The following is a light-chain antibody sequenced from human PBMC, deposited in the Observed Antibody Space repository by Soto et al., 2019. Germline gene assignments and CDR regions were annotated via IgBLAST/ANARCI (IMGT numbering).Light chain of an antibody. CDR1: QSISTY. CDR3: QQSYTVPPWT. J-gene: IGKJ1*01. CDR2: TAS. Sequence: IQMTQSPSSLPASVGDRVTITCRASQSISTYLSWYQQKPGKAPTLLIYTASTLQSGVPSRFSGSGSGTDFTLTISSLQPEDFATYYCQQSYTVPPWTFGQGTKVEIK. V-gene: IGKV1-39*01.